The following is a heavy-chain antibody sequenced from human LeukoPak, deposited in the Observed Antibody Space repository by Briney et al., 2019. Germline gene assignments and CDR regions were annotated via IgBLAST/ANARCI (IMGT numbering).Heavy chain of an antibody. CDR3: ARDRKYDWYFDL. V-gene: IGHV4-34*01. J-gene: IGHJ2*01. Sequence: KPSETLSLTCDVYGGSFSGYYWSWIRQPPGKGLEWIGEINHSGSTNYNPSLKSRVTISVDTSKNQFSLKLSSVTAADTAVYYCARDRKYDWYFDLWGRGTLVTVSS. CDR2: INHSGST. D-gene: IGHD2-2*01. CDR1: GGSFSGYY.